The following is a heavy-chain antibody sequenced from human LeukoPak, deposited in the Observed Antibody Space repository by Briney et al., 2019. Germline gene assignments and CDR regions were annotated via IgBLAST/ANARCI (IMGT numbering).Heavy chain of an antibody. J-gene: IGHJ4*02. Sequence: GGSLRLSCAASGFTFSSYSMNWVRQAPGKGLEWVSSISSSSSYIYYADSVKGRSTISRDNAKNSLYLQMNSLRAEDTAVYYCARGRSIFGVVTPNYWGQGTLVTVSS. V-gene: IGHV3-21*01. CDR3: ARGRSIFGVVTPNY. D-gene: IGHD3-3*01. CDR2: ISSSSSYI. CDR1: GFTFSSYS.